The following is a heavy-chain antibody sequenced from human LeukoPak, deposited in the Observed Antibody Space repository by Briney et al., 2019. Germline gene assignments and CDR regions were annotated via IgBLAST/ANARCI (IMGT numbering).Heavy chain of an antibody. J-gene: IGHJ6*03. D-gene: IGHD1-14*01. V-gene: IGHV4-59*08. CDR1: GGSISSYY. CDR2: IYYSGST. Sequence: SETLSLTCTVSGGSISSYYWSWIRQPPGKGLEWIGYIYYSGSTNYNPSLKSRVTISVDTSKNQFSLKLSSVTAADTAVYYCARTELTYYYYMDVWGKGTTVTVSS. CDR3: ARTELTYYYYMDV.